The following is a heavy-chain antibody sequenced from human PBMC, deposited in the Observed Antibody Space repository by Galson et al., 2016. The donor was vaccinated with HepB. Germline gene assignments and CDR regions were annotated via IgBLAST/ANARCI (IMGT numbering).Heavy chain of an antibody. V-gene: IGHV4-59*11. CDR2: SHSSGNS. D-gene: IGHD1-20*01. CDR3: ARGTRFSYKWSFDS. J-gene: IGHJ4*02. Sequence: SETLSLTCDVSDESIMTHYWSWIRQSPGKGLEWLGYSHSSGNSKCNPSLTSRVTMSLDTSRSRFSLRLRSVTAADTAVYFCARGTRFSYKWSFDSWGQGALVTVSS. CDR1: DESIMTHY.